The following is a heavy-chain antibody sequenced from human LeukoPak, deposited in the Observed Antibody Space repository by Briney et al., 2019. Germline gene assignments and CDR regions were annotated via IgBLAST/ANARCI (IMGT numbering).Heavy chain of an antibody. J-gene: IGHJ4*02. V-gene: IGHV4-61*02. CDR2: IYTSGST. Sequence: SETLSLTCTVSGGSISSGSYYWSWIRQPAGKGLEWIGRIYTSGSTHYNPSLKSRVTISVDTSKNQFSLKLSSVTAADTAVYYCARDIGEVDYWGQGTLVTVSS. D-gene: IGHD3-10*01. CDR3: ARDIGEVDY. CDR1: GGSISSGSYY.